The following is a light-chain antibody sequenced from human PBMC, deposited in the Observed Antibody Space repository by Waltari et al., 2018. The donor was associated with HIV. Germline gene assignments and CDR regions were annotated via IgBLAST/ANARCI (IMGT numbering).Light chain of an antibody. CDR2: GAS. Sequence: IVLTQSTGTLSLFPGERATLSCRASQSVSSSYLAWYQQKPGQAPRLLIYGASSRATGIRDRFSGSGSGTDFTLTISRLEPEDFAVYYCQQYGSSPYTFGQGTKLEIK. CDR3: QQYGSSPYT. J-gene: IGKJ2*01. CDR1: QSVSSSY. V-gene: IGKV3-20*01.